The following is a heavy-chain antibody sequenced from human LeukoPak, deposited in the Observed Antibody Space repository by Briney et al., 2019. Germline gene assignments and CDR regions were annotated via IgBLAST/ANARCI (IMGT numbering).Heavy chain of an antibody. J-gene: IGHJ4*02. V-gene: IGHV4-34*01. CDR2: INHGGDT. Sequence: SETLSLTCAVYGRSFSGYYWNWIRQPPGKGLEWIGEINHGGDTNYNPSLKSRVTISVDTSKKQFSLKVRSVTAADTAVYYCARVVDGYNFYYFDYWGQGTLVTVSS. D-gene: IGHD5-24*01. CDR1: GRSFSGYY. CDR3: ARVVDGYNFYYFDY.